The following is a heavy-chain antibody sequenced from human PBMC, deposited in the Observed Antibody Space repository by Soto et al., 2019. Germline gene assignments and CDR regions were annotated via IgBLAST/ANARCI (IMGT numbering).Heavy chain of an antibody. Sequence: TLSLTCAVYGGSFSGYYWSWIRQPPGKGLEWIGEINHSGSTNYNPSLKSRVTISVDTSKNQFSLKLSSVTAADTAVYYCARFIAARTTYNWFDPWGQGTLVTVSS. CDR3: ARFIAARTTYNWFDP. CDR2: INHSGST. V-gene: IGHV4-34*01. CDR1: GGSFSGYY. J-gene: IGHJ5*02. D-gene: IGHD6-6*01.